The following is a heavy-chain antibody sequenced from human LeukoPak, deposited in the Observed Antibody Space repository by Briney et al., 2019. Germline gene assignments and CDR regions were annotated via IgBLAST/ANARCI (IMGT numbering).Heavy chain of an antibody. CDR3: ARSGAYDFWSGYFLDY. D-gene: IGHD3-3*01. CDR2: IYYSGST. V-gene: IGHV4-61*05. CDR1: GGSISSTNYY. J-gene: IGHJ4*02. Sequence: SETLSLTCTVSGGSISSTNYYWGWIRQPPGKGLEWIGYIYYSGSTNYNPSLKSRVTISVDTSKNQFSLKLSSVTAADTAVYYCARSGAYDFWSGYFLDYWGQGTLVTVSS.